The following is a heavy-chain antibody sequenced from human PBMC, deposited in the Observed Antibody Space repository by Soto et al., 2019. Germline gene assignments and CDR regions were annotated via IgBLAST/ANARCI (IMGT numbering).Heavy chain of an antibody. J-gene: IGHJ6*02. CDR1: GYSFTSYW. D-gene: IGHD5-18*01. Sequence: GESLKISCKGSGYSFTSYWIGWVRQMPGKGLEWMGIIYPGDSDTRYSPSFQGQVTISADKSISTAYLQWSSLKASDTAMYYCARRGRGYSYGTGYYYYYYGMDVWGQGTTVTVS. CDR3: ARRGRGYSYGTGYYYYYYGMDV. CDR2: IYPGDSDT. V-gene: IGHV5-51*01.